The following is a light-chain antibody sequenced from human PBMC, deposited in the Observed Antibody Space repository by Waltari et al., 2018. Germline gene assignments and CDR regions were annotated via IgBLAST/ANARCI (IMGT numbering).Light chain of an antibody. Sequence: DIQMTQSPSTLSASIGDRVTIPCRASQTVSAWLAWYQQKPGNAPKLLIYKASNLKSGVPSRFSGSGSGTEFTLTISSLQPDDFATYYCQHYNNYSGTFGQGTRVELK. CDR1: QTVSAW. CDR2: KAS. CDR3: QHYNNYSGT. V-gene: IGKV1-5*03. J-gene: IGKJ1*01.